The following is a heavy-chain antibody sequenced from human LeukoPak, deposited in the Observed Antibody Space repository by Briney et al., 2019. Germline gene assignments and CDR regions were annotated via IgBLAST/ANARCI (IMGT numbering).Heavy chain of an antibody. CDR2: IYYSGST. D-gene: IGHD2-15*01. V-gene: IGHV4-39*01. CDR3: ARVSSCSGGSCLYYYYYMDV. Sequence: SETLSLTCTVSGGSISSSSYYWGWIRQPPGKGLEWIGSIYYSGSTYYNPSLKSRVTISVDTSTNQFSLKLSSVTAADKAVYYCARVSSCSGGSCLYYYYYMDVWGKGTTVTVSS. CDR1: GGSISSSSYY. J-gene: IGHJ6*03.